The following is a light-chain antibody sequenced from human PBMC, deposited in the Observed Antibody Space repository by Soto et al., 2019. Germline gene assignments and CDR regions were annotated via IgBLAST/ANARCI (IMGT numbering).Light chain of an antibody. J-gene: IGKJ1*01. CDR3: MQALRNPWT. V-gene: IGKV2-28*01. CDR2: LGS. CDR1: QSLLNSNGNNY. Sequence: DIVMTQFPLSLPVTPGEPASISCTSSQSLLNSNGNNYLDWYLQKPGQSPQLLIHLGSKRASRVPDRFSACGSGTSFTLKISRVEAEDVGVYYCMQALRNPWTFGQGTKVEIK.